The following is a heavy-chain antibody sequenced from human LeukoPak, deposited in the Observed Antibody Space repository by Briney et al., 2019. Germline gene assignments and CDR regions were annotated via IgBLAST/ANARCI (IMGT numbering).Heavy chain of an antibody. CDR3: ARLAFRYYDILTDYPQGWFDP. Sequence: SETLSLTCTVSGGSISSSTYYWGWIRQPPGKGLEWIGSIYYTGSTYYKPSLESRVTIYVDTSKNQFSLKLSSVTAADTAVYYCARLAFRYYDILTDYPQGWFDPWGQGTLVTVSS. D-gene: IGHD3-9*01. CDR1: GGSISSSTYY. CDR2: IYYTGST. J-gene: IGHJ5*02. V-gene: IGHV4-39*01.